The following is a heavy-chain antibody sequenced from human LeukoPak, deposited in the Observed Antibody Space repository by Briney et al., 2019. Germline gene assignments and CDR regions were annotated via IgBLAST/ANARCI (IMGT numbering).Heavy chain of an antibody. CDR2: IYYTGST. V-gene: IGHV4-59*08. CDR1: SGFISSYY. Sequence: SETLSLTCSVSSGFISSYYWTWIRQSPGKGLEWIGYIYYTGSTSYNPSLKSRVTISVDTSKNQFSLKLSSVTAADTAVYYCARHRIVVVPAAMSCWFDPWGQGTLVTVSS. CDR3: ARHRIVVVPAAMSCWFDP. D-gene: IGHD2-2*01. J-gene: IGHJ5*02.